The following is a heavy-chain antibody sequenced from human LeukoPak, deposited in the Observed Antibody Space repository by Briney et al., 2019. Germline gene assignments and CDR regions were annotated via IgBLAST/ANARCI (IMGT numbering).Heavy chain of an antibody. D-gene: IGHD5-12*01. J-gene: IGHJ4*02. CDR3: ARQEGGYSGYADY. CDR1: AGSISGYY. V-gene: IGHV4-59*08. Sequence: SETLSLTCTVAAGSISGYYWTWIRQPPGKGLEWIGYIYYSGSTNYNPSLKSRVTISVDTSKNQFSLKLSSVTAADTAVYYCARQEGGYSGYADYWGQGTLVTVSS. CDR2: IYYSGST.